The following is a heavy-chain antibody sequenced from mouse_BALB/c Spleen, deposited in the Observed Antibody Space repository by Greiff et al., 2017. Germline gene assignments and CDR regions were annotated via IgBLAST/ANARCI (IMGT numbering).Heavy chain of an antibody. D-gene: IGHD2-10*02. CDR2: IYPGDGDT. CDR1: GYAFSSYW. V-gene: IGHV1-80*01. Sequence: VQLQQSGAELVRPGSSVKISCTASGYAFSSYWMNWVKQRPGQGLEWIGQIYPGDGDTNYNGKFKGKATLTADKSSSTAYMQLSSLTSEDSAVYFCAVGGYGNYFDYWGQGTTLTVSS. J-gene: IGHJ2*01. CDR3: AVGGYGNYFDY.